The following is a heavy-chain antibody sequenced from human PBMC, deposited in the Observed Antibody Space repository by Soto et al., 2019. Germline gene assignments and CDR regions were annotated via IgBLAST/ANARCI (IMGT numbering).Heavy chain of an antibody. J-gene: IGHJ4*02. Sequence: SETLSLTCTVSGGSISSGGYYWSWIRQHPGKGLEWIGYIYYSGSTYYNPSLKSRVTISVDTSKNQFSLKLSSVTAADTAVYYCARGYCSGGSCYSGIYYFDYWGQGTLVTVSS. CDR1: GGSISSGGYY. D-gene: IGHD2-15*01. CDR2: IYYSGST. CDR3: ARGYCSGGSCYSGIYYFDY. V-gene: IGHV4-31*03.